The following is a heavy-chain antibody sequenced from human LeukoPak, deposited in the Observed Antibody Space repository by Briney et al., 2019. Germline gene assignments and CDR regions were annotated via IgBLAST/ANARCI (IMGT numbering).Heavy chain of an antibody. Sequence: GGSLRLSCAVSAFPFSSYGMHWVRQAPGKGLEWVAVIWYDGSNKYYADSVKGRFTISRDNSKNTLYLQMNSLRTEDTAVYYCARDQAYFDYWGQGTLVTVSS. V-gene: IGHV3-33*01. J-gene: IGHJ4*02. CDR2: IWYDGSNK. CDR3: ARDQAYFDY. CDR1: AFPFSSYG.